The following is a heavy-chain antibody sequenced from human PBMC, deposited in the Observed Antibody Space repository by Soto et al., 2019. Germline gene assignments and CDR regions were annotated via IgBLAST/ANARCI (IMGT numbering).Heavy chain of an antibody. CDR2: ISSSSSYI. CDR3: AREGFYVPLVMDV. D-gene: IGHD3-3*01. CDR1: GFTFSSYS. V-gene: IGHV3-21*01. Sequence: EVQLVESGGGLVKPGGSLRLSCAASGFTFSSYSMNWVRQAPGKGLEWVSSISSSSSYIYYADSVKGRFTIPRDNAKNSRYLQMNSLRAEDTAVYYCAREGFYVPLVMDVWGKGTTVTVSS. J-gene: IGHJ6*03.